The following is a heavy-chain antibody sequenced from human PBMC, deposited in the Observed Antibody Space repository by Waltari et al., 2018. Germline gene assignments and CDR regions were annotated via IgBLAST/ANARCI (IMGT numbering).Heavy chain of an antibody. D-gene: IGHD6-13*01. J-gene: IGHJ4*02. Sequence: EVQVVESGGGLVQPGGSLKLSCATSGFTFSGSTFNWVRQTSGKGLEWICLSRSKPNNYATRYTASVEGRFTISRDDSENTAYLQMSSLMTEDTAVYYCTGGAVTGTDFWGQGTLVTVSS. CDR2: SRSKPNNYAT. CDR3: TGGAVTGTDF. V-gene: IGHV3-73*01. CDR1: GFTFSGST.